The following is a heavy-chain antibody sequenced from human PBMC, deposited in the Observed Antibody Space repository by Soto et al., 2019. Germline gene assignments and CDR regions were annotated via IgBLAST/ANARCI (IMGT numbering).Heavy chain of an antibody. CDR3: ARHESIFGVVYNWFDP. V-gene: IGHV4-39*01. D-gene: IGHD3-3*01. CDR1: GGSISSSSYY. J-gene: IGHJ5*02. CDR2: IYYSGST. Sequence: SETLSLTCTVSGGSISSSSYYWGWIRQPPGKGLEWIGSIYYSGSTYYNPSLKSRVTISVDTSKNQFSLKLSSVTAADTAVYYCARHESIFGVVYNWFDPWGQGTLVT.